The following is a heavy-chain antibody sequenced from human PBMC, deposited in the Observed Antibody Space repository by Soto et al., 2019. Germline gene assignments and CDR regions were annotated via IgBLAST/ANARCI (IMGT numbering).Heavy chain of an antibody. CDR1: GGSTTSDY. V-gene: IGHV4-59*01. J-gene: IGHJ4*02. Sequence: PSETLSLTCTFSGGSTTSDYWSWIRQPPGKGLEWLGDIFDSLGAKYNPSLGSRGTVSLDTSKNQLSLKLRSVTAADTAVYFCVRDLNGSGDYWGQGTLVTVSS. D-gene: IGHD3-10*01. CDR2: IFDSLGA. CDR3: VRDLNGSGDY.